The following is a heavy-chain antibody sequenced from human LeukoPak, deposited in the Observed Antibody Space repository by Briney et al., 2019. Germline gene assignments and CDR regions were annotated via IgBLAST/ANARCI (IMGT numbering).Heavy chain of an antibody. V-gene: IGHV3-21*01. CDR1: GFPFSTHS. CDR2: ISAGGDFV. D-gene: IGHD2-8*01. Sequence: GGSLRLSCAASGFPFSTHSLNWVRQAPGKGLEWVSSISAGGDFVYYGDSVKGRFTMSRDNAKNSLHLQMNSLRAEDTAVYYCARQRGYCSSGVCRGWFDPWGQGTLVTVSS. CDR3: ARQRGYCSSGVCRGWFDP. J-gene: IGHJ5*02.